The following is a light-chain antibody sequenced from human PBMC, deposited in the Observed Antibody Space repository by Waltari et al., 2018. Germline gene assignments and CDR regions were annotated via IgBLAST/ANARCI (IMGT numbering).Light chain of an antibody. CDR2: EVT. CDR1: SSDVGVYET. J-gene: IGLJ2*01. CDR3: GSSIGSSTTI. Sequence: QSALTQPASVSGSPGQSITIYCTGTSSDVGVYETVSWYQQHPGKAPKLMIYEVTTRPSGVSTRFSGSKSGNTASLKISGLQAEDEADYYCGSSIGSSTTIFGGGTKLAVL. V-gene: IGLV2-14*01.